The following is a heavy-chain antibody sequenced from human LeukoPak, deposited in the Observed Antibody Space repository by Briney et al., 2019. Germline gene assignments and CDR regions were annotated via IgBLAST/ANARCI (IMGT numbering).Heavy chain of an antibody. CDR3: ARGPGVGYDFWSGYQGTYYYYMDV. V-gene: IGHV1-69*05. CDR1: GGTFSSYA. Sequence: SVKVSCKASGGTFSSYAISWVRQAPGQGLEWMGGIIPIFGTANYAQKFQGRVTITTDESTSTAYMELSSLRSEDTAVYYCARGPGVGYDFWSGYQGTYYYYMDVWGKGTTVTVSS. J-gene: IGHJ6*03. CDR2: IIPIFGTA. D-gene: IGHD3-3*01.